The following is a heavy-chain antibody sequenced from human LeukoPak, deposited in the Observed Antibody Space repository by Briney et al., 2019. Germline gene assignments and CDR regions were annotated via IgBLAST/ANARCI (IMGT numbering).Heavy chain of an antibody. J-gene: IGHJ3*02. CDR3: AREGLRDAFDI. CDR1: GGSISSYY. Sequence: SETLSLTCTVSGGSISSYYWSWIRQPPGKGLEWIGYIYYSGSTNYNPSLKSRVTISVDTSKNQFSLELSSVTAADTAVYYCAREGLRDAFDIWGQGTMVTVSS. CDR2: IYYSGST. V-gene: IGHV4-59*01.